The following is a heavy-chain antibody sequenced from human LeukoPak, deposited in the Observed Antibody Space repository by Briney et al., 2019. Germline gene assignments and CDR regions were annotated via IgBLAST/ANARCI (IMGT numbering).Heavy chain of an antibody. CDR3: ARGVSPYYDSSGSDDAFDI. CDR1: GGTFSSYA. V-gene: IGHV1-69*06. Sequence: GASVKVSCKASGGTFSSYAISWVRQAPGQGLEWMGGIIPIFGTVNYAQKFQGRVTITADKSTSTAYMELSSLRSEDTAVYYCARGVSPYYDSSGSDDAFDIWGQGTMVTVSS. D-gene: IGHD3-22*01. J-gene: IGHJ3*02. CDR2: IIPIFGTV.